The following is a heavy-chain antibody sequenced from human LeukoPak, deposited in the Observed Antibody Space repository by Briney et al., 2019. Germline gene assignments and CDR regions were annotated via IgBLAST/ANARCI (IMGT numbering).Heavy chain of an antibody. CDR2: ISGSGGST. V-gene: IGHV3-23*01. CDR3: AKVSVFGLYYFDY. J-gene: IGHJ4*02. Sequence: GGSLRLSCAASGFTSSSHAMSWVRQAPGKGLEWVSAISGSGGSTYYADSVKGRFTISRDNSKNTLYLQMNSLRAEDTAVYYCAKVSVFGLYYFDYWGQGTLVTVSS. CDR1: GFTSSSHA. D-gene: IGHD3/OR15-3a*01.